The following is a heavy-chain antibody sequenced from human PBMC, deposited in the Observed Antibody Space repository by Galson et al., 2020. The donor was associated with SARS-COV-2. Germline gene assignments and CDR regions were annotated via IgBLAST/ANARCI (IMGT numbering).Heavy chain of an antibody. CDR1: GFTFSSYA. CDR3: ASGLITIYGQVDV. V-gene: IGHV3-30*04. Sequence: GESLKISCAASGFTFSSYAMPWVRQAPGKGLEWAAVISYAGSNKYYADSVKGRFTLSRDNSKNTLYLQMNSLRAEDTAVYYCASGLITIYGQVDVWGKGTTVTISS. CDR2: ISYAGSNK. J-gene: IGHJ6*04. D-gene: IGHD3-9*01.